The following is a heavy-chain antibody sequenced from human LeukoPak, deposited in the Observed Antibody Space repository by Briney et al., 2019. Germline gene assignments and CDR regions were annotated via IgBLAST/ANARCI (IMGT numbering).Heavy chain of an antibody. CDR1: GFTFSSYA. Sequence: PGRSLRLSCAASGFTFSSYAMHWVRQAPGKGLEWVAVISYDGSNKYYADSVKGRFTISRDNSKNTLYLQMNSLRAEDTAVYYCARDFITMAIRVASDIWGQGTMVTVSS. J-gene: IGHJ3*02. CDR2: ISYDGSNK. CDR3: ARDFITMAIRVASDI. D-gene: IGHD3-10*01. V-gene: IGHV3-30-3*01.